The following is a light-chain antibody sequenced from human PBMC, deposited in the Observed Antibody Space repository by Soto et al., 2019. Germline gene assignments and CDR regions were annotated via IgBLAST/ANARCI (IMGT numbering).Light chain of an antibody. CDR2: GAS. Sequence: EIVLTQSPATLSLSPGERATLSCRASQSVSSSNLAWYQQKLGQAPRLLIYGASSRATGIPDRFSGSGSGADFTLTISRLEPEDFAVYYCQQYGNSPITFGQGTRLE. CDR3: QQYGNSPIT. CDR1: QSVSSSN. J-gene: IGKJ5*01. V-gene: IGKV3-20*01.